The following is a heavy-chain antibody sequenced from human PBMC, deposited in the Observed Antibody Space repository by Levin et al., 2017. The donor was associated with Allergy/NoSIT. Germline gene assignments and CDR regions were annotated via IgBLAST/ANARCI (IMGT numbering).Heavy chain of an antibody. CDR3: ARQIGIGGVYRYFDF. CDR2: ISPGGGT. V-gene: IGHV3-23*01. J-gene: IGHJ2*01. D-gene: IGHD3-16*01. Sequence: GGSLRLSCEASGFSFYNFAMGWVRQAPGAGLEWVSGISPGGGTYYADSVKGRFTISRDNSKNTAYLQMNSLRVEDTAVFYCARQIGIGGVYRYFDFWARGTLVTVSS. CDR1: GFSFYNFA.